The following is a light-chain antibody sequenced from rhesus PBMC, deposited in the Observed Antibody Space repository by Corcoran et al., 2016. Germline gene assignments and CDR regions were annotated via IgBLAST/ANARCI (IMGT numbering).Light chain of an antibody. V-gene: IGKV1-44*03. Sequence: DIQMTQSPSALSASVGDRVTISCRASQNIYSNLAWYQQKPGKAPKLLIYSASTLQTGIPSRFSGSGHGTDFTLTISSLQPEDFAVYYCQQRNSYPPTFGGGTKVEIK. CDR2: SAS. J-gene: IGKJ4*01. CDR1: QNIYSN. CDR3: QQRNSYPPT.